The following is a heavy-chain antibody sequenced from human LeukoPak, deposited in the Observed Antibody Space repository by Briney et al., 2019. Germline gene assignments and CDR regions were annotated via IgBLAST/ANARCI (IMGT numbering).Heavy chain of an antibody. CDR1: GGTFSSYA. D-gene: IGHD5-18*01. Sequence: GSSVKVSCKASGGTFSSYAISWVRQAPGQGLEWMGGIIPIFGTANYAQKFQGRVTITADESTSTAYMELSSLRSEDTAVYYCAREEIRKYSYGSLGWFDPWGQGTLVTVSS. V-gene: IGHV1-69*01. J-gene: IGHJ5*02. CDR3: AREEIRKYSYGSLGWFDP. CDR2: IIPIFGTA.